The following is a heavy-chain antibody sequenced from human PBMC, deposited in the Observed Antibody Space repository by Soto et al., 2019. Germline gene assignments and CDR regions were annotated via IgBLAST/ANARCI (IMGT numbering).Heavy chain of an antibody. Sequence: GXSPRLSCAASGFTFGSYAMSWVRQAPGKGVEWVSAIXGSGGXTYYADSVTGXXTISRDNXXNTPYLHMNSLRPEDTAVYYCANALTQWRPFDYWGQGTLVTVSS. V-gene: IGHV3-23*01. D-gene: IGHD6-19*01. CDR2: IXGSGGXT. CDR1: GFTFGSYA. CDR3: ANALTQWRPFDY. J-gene: IGHJ4*02.